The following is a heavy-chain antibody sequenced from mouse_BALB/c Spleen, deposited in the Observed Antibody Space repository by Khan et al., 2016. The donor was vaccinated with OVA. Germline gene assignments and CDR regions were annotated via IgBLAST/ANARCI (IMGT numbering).Heavy chain of an antibody. Sequence: QVRLQQSGAELARPGTSVKVSCKASGYAFTNYLIEWVKQRPGQGLEWIGVINPGSGGTNYNEKFKGKATLTADKSSSTAYMQLSSLTSDDSAVYFCARRDYARDYWGQGTSVTVSS. CDR3: ARRDYARDY. J-gene: IGHJ4*01. CDR2: INPGSGGT. V-gene: IGHV1-54*01. CDR1: GYAFTNYL.